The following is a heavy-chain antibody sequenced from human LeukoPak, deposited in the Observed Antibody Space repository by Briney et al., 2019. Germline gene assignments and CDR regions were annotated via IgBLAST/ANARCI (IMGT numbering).Heavy chain of an antibody. CDR1: GFTFSSYG. CDR3: ARGGGLLRYYPRSGMDV. CDR2: IRYDESNK. D-gene: IGHD3-9*01. V-gene: IGHV3-30*02. J-gene: IGHJ6*04. Sequence: GGSLRLSCAASGFTFSSYGMHWVRQAPGKGLEWVTFIRYDESNKYYADSVKGRFTISRDNSKNTLYLQMNSLRTEDTAVYYCARGGGLLRYYPRSGMDVRGKGTTVTVSP.